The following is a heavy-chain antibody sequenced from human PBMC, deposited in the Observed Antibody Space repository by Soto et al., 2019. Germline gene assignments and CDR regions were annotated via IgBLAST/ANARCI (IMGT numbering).Heavy chain of an antibody. J-gene: IGHJ4*02. CDR2: IHYSGTT. V-gene: IGHV4-59*01. D-gene: IGHD1-1*01. CDR3: ARYNSSAIDY. Sequence: SETLSLTCTVSGTSISSYYWSWIRQPPGKGLEWIANIHYSGTTNYNPSLASRVTLSVDTSKNQFSLKMTSVTAADRAMYFCARYNSSAIDYWGRGTLVTVYS. CDR1: GTSISSYY.